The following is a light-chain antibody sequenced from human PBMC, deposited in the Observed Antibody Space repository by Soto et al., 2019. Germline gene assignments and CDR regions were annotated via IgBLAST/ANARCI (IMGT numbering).Light chain of an antibody. V-gene: IGKV3-20*01. CDR3: QQYGNSPKP. CDR1: QSVIPNF. Sequence: EIVLTQSPGTLSLSPGERVTLSCRASQSVIPNFLAWYQQKPGQAPRLLIYGTSSRATGITDRFSGSGSGTDFTLTISRLEPEDFAVYYCQQYGNSPKPFGQGTKLEIK. CDR2: GTS. J-gene: IGKJ2*01.